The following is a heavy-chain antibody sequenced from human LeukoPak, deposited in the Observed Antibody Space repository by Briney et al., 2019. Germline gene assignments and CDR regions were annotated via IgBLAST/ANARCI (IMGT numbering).Heavy chain of an antibody. CDR3: ARDLSGGIEPHFDP. D-gene: IGHD2-15*01. CDR1: GGSISSYY. Sequence: SETLSLTCTVSGGSISSYYWSWIRQPPGKGLEWIGYIYYSGSTNYNPSLKSRVTISVDTSKNQFSLKLSSVTAADTAVYYCARDLSGGIEPHFDPWGQGTLVTVSS. J-gene: IGHJ5*02. V-gene: IGHV4-59*01. CDR2: IYYSGST.